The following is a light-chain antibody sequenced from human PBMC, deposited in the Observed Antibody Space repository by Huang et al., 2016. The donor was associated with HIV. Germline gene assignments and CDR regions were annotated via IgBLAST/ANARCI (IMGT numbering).Light chain of an antibody. J-gene: IGKJ4*01. CDR2: DAS. CDR1: QSVSSSY. Sequence: EIVLTQSPATLSLSPGERATLSCGASQSVSSSYLAWYQQKPGLAPRLLIYDASSRATGIPERFSGSGSGTDFTLTISRLEPEDFAVYYCQQYGSSPLLTFGGGTKVEIK. V-gene: IGKV3D-20*01. CDR3: QQYGSSPLLT.